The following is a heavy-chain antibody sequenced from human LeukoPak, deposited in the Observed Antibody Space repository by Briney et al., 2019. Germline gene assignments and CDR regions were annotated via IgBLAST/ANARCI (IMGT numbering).Heavy chain of an antibody. CDR3: ARDAAQQQLAEFDY. D-gene: IGHD6-13*01. J-gene: IGHJ4*02. CDR2: ISSSSSYI. V-gene: IGHV3-21*01. CDR1: GFTFSSFA. Sequence: GGSLRLSCAASGFTFSSFAMSWVRQAPGKGLEWVSSISSSSSYIYYADSVKGRFTISRDNAKNSLYLQMNSLRAEDTAVYYCARDAAQQQLAEFDYWGQGTLVTVSS.